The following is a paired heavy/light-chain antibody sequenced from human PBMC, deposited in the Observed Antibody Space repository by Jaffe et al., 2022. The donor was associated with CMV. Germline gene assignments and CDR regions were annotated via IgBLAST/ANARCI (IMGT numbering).Light chain of an antibody. V-gene: IGLV2-14*03. CDR2: DVT. CDR3: SSYASSSALYV. J-gene: IGLJ1*01. CDR1: SSDVGGYDY. Sequence: QSALTQPASVSGSPGQSITISCTGTSSDVGGYDYVSWYQQYPGKAPKLLIYDVTNRPSGVSSRFSGSKSGNTASLTISGLQAEDEADYYCSSYASSSALYVFGTGTRVTVL.
Heavy chain of an antibody. CDR2: LYNTGST. CDR1: GLTVSSNF. CDR3: ARALGVGGNYFDY. J-gene: IGHJ4*02. D-gene: IGHD3-16*01. Sequence: EVQLVETGGGLIQPGGSLRLSCAASGLTVSSNFMTWVRQAPGKGLEWVSVLYNTGSTYYADSVKGRFTISRDNSKNTLFLQMSSLRDEDSAVYYCARALGVGGNYFDYWGQGSLVTVSS. V-gene: IGHV3-53*02.